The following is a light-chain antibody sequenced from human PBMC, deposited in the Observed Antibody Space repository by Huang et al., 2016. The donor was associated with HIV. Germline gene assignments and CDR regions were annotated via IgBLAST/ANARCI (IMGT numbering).Light chain of an antibody. CDR3: QQSFITPLT. CDR1: QNINSY. CDR2: AAS. V-gene: IGKV1-39*01. Sequence: DIQMTQSPSSLSASVGDRVTITCRASQNINSYLNWYQQKPGKAPKVLIYAASSLQSGVPSRFSGSGSGTDFTPTISSLQPEDFATYYCQQSFITPLTFGGGTKVEIK. J-gene: IGKJ4*01.